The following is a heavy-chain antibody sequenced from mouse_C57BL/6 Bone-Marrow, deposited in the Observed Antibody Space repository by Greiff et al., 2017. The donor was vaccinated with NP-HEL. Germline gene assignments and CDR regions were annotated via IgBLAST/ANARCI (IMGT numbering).Heavy chain of an antibody. V-gene: IGHV1-12*01. J-gene: IGHJ4*01. D-gene: IGHD1-1*01. CDR3: AAGFITTAYYAMDY. CDR2: IYPGNGDT. CDR1: GYTFTSYN. Sequence: QVQLQQSGAELVRPGASVKMSCKASGYTFTSYNMHWVKQTPRQGLEWIGAIYPGNGDTSYNQKFKGKATLTVDKSSSTAYMQLSSLTSEDSAVYFCAAGFITTAYYAMDYWGQGTSVTVSS.